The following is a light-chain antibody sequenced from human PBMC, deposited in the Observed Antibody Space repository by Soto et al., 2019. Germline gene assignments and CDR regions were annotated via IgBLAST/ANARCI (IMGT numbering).Light chain of an antibody. V-gene: IGKV1-39*01. CDR1: QTIDNY. CDR2: GAS. CDR3: QQTYTIPFA. J-gene: IGKJ2*01. Sequence: DMQMTQSPSSLSASVGDRVTITCRPSQTIDNYLNWYQHKPGKAPTLLIYGASTLQSGVSSRFTGSASGTDFTLTIDNLQAEDFATYYCQQTYTIPFAFGQGTKLEI.